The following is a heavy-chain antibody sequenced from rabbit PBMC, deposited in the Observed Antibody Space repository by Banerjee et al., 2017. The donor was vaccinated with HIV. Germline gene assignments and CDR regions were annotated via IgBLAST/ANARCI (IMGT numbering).Heavy chain of an antibody. CDR1: GIDFSNHYY. J-gene: IGHJ3*01. CDR3: ARESAYYLTRLDL. V-gene: IGHV1S45*01. Sequence: QEQLKETGGGLVQPGGSLTLSCKASGIDFSNHYYMCWVRQAPGKGLELIACIVTSTGSTWYASWVNGRFTISKTSSTTVTLQMTSLTAADTATYFCARESAYYLTRLDLWGPGTLVTVS. D-gene: IGHD1-1*01. CDR2: IVTSTGST.